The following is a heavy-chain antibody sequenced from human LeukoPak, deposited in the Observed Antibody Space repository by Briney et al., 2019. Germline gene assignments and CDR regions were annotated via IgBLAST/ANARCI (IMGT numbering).Heavy chain of an antibody. D-gene: IGHD2-2*01. Sequence: SETLSLTCTVSGGSISSYYWSWIRQPAGKGLEWIGRIYTSGSTNYNPSLKSRVTMSVDTSKNQFSLKLSSVTAADTAVYYCARPQNGYCSSTSCYAFDIWGQGTMVTVSS. CDR1: GGSISSYY. V-gene: IGHV4-4*07. CDR3: ARPQNGYCSSTSCYAFDI. J-gene: IGHJ3*02. CDR2: IYTSGST.